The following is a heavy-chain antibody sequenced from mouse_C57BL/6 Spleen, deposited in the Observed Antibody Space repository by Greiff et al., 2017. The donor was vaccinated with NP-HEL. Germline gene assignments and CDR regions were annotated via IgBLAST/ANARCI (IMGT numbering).Heavy chain of an antibody. CDR1: GYAFSSSW. Sequence: VQLQQSGPELVKPGASVKISCKASGYAFSSSWMHWVKQRPGQGLEWIGRIYPGDGDTNYNGKFKGKATLTADKSSSTAYMQLSSLTSEDSAVYFCARLRSDYWGQGTTLTVSS. CDR3: ARLRSDY. J-gene: IGHJ2*01. CDR2: IYPGDGDT. V-gene: IGHV1-82*01. D-gene: IGHD2-12*01.